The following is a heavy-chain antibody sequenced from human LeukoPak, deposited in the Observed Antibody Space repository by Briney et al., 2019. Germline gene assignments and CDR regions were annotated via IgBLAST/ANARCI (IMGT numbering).Heavy chain of an antibody. CDR1: GFTFDDYA. CDR3: AKGTSGYSSTWLDS. V-gene: IGHV3-9*03. J-gene: IGHJ4*02. CDR2: VSWYSANI. D-gene: IGHD6-13*01. Sequence: QPGGSLRLSCVASGFTFDDYAMHWVRQAPEKGQELVSGVSWYSANIAYADSVKGRFTISRDNAKNSLYLQMNSLRAEDMAFYYCAKGTSGYSSTWLDSWGQGALVTVSS.